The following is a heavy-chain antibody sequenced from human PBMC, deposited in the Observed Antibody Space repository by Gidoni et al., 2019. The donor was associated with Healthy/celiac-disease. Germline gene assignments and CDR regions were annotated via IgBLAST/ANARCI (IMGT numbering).Heavy chain of an antibody. Sequence: QVQLVESGGGVVQPGRSLRLSCAASGFTFRSYGMHWVRQAPGKGLEWVAVISYDGSNKYYADSVKGRFTISRDNSKNTLYLQMNSLRAEDTAVYYCAKGYLIAGAEYFQHWGQGTLVTVSS. CDR2: ISYDGSNK. CDR1: GFTFRSYG. CDR3: AKGYLIAGAEYFQH. D-gene: IGHD3-22*01. V-gene: IGHV3-30*18. J-gene: IGHJ1*01.